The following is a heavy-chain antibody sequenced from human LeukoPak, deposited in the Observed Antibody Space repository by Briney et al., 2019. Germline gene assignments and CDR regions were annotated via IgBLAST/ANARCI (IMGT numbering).Heavy chain of an antibody. J-gene: IGHJ4*02. CDR1: GYTFTTYG. D-gene: IGHD6-19*01. CDR2: ISTYNGNT. Sequence: ASVKVSCKASGYTFTTYGLIWVRQAPGQGLEWMGWISTYNGNTNYAQKLQGRLNMTTDTSTSTVYMELRSVESDDTAVYYCARGPRGSSGWYRFFDYWGQGTLVSVSS. V-gene: IGHV1-18*01. CDR3: ARGPRGSSGWYRFFDY.